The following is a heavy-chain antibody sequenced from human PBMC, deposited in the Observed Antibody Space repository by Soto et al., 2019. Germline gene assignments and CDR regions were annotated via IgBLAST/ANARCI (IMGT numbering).Heavy chain of an antibody. Sequence: SETLSRTCTVSGGSVSSGSYYWSWILQPPGKGQEWIGYIYYRGSTNYNPSHKSRVTISVDTSKNQFSLKLSSVTSADTAVYYCARGLVVVVAATPNYYYGMDVWGQGTTVTVSS. J-gene: IGHJ6*02. D-gene: IGHD2-15*01. V-gene: IGHV4-61*01. CDR2: IYYRGST. CDR1: GGSVSSGSYY. CDR3: ARGLVVVVAATPNYYYGMDV.